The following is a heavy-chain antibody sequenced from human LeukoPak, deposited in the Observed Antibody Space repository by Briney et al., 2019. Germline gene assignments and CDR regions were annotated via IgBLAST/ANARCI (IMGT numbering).Heavy chain of an antibody. CDR1: GFTFSSYA. J-gene: IGHJ4*02. D-gene: IGHD3-22*01. Sequence: GGSLRLSCAASGFTFSSYAMSWVRQAPGKGLEWVSAISGSGGSTYYADSVKGRFTISRDNSKNTLYLQMNSLRAEDTAVYYCAKVMQGYYDSSGYSFDYWGQGTLVTVPS. V-gene: IGHV3-23*01. CDR2: ISGSGGST. CDR3: AKVMQGYYDSSGYSFDY.